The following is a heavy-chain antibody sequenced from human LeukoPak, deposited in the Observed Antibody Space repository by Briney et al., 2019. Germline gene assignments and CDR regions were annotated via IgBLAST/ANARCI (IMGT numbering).Heavy chain of an antibody. CDR2: ISAYNGKT. V-gene: IGHV1-18*01. CDR3: ATQRGYYDSSGYLGY. CDR1: GYTFTSYG. D-gene: IGHD3-22*01. Sequence: ASVTVSFKASGYTFTSYGISWVRQAPAQGLEWMGWISAYNGKTNYAQKLQGRVTMTTDTSTSTAYMELRSLRADDTAVYYCATQRGYYDSSGYLGYWGQGTLVTVSS. J-gene: IGHJ4*02.